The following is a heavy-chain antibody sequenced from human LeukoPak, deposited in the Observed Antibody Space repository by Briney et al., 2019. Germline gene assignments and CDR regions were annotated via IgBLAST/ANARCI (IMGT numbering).Heavy chain of an antibody. CDR3: ARRGGSGRSFDY. CDR1: GGSFSGYY. V-gene: IGHV4-34*01. Sequence: PSETLSLTCAVYGGSFSGYYWSWIRQPPGKGLEWIGEINHSGSTNYNPSLKSRITISVDTSKNQFSLKLTSVTAADTAVYYCARRGGSGRSFDYWGQGTLVTVSS. J-gene: IGHJ4*02. CDR2: INHSGST. D-gene: IGHD3-10*01.